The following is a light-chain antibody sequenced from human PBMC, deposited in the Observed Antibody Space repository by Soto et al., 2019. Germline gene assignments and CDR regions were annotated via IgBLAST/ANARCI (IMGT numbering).Light chain of an antibody. V-gene: IGKV3-20*01. J-gene: IGKJ3*01. CDR2: GAS. Sequence: IVFTQSPGTLSLSPGERATLSCRASQSVDSNYLAWYQQRPGQAPRLLIYGASIRATGVPDRFSGSGSVTDFTLTISRLEPEDFAVYYCQQYGDSPFTFGPGTKVDIK. CDR1: QSVDSNY. CDR3: QQYGDSPFT.